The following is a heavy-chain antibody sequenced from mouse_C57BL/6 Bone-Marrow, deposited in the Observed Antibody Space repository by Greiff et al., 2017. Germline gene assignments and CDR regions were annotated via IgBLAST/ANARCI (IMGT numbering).Heavy chain of an antibody. V-gene: IGHV1-85*01. D-gene: IGHD1-1*01. CDR2: IYPRDGST. Sequence: VQVVESGPELVKPGASVKLSCKASGYTFTSYDLNWVKQRPGQGLEWIGWIYPRDGSTKYNEKFKGKATLTVDTSSSTAYMELHSLTSEDSAVYFCARLEFDGSSGDWYFDVWGTGTTVTGSS. J-gene: IGHJ1*03. CDR3: ARLEFDGSSGDWYFDV. CDR1: GYTFTSYD.